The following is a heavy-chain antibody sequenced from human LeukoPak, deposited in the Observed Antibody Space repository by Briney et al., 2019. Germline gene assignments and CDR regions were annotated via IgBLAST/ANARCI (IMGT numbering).Heavy chain of an antibody. CDR1: GYTFTGYY. D-gene: IGHD1-7*01. CDR3: ARSYNWNFDFDY. V-gene: IGHV1-2*06. Sequence: ASVKVSCKASGYTFTGYYMHWVRQAPGQGLEWMGRINPNSGGTNYAQKFQGRVTMTRDTSISTAYMELSRLRSDDTAVYYCARSYNWNFDFDYWGEGTLVTVPS. J-gene: IGHJ4*02. CDR2: INPNSGGT.